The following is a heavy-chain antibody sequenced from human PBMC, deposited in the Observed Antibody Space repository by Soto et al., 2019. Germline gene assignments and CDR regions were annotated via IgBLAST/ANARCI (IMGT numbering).Heavy chain of an antibody. CDR2: INPKSGGT. J-gene: IGHJ6*02. V-gene: IGHV1-2*02. CDR3: ARGERGVPTAAYFHGLDV. CDR1: GYTFNGNY. Sequence: ASVKVSCKASGYTFNGNYLHWVRQAPGQRPEWMGWINPKSGGTNFPQRFLGRVTMTRDTSLSTAYMELNRLASDDTAVYYCARGERGVPTAAYFHGLDVWGQGTTVTVSS. D-gene: IGHD1-1*01.